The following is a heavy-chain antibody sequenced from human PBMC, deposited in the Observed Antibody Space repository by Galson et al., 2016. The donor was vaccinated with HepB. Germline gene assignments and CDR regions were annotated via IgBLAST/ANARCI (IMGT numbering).Heavy chain of an antibody. J-gene: IGHJ4*02. CDR3: AKDNAAWLVDY. CDR2: ISSDGSKE. CDR1: GFAFRTYS. Sequence: SLRLSCAASGFAFRTYSMNWVRQTPGKGLEWVAVISSDGSKEYYADSVKGRFTISSDNSRNTLYLQKNSLRAEDAAVYYCAKDNAAWLVDYWGQGSLVTVSS. D-gene: IGHD6-19*01. V-gene: IGHV3-30*18.